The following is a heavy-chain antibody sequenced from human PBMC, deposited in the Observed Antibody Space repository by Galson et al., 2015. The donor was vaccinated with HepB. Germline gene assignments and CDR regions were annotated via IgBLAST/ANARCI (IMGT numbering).Heavy chain of an antibody. CDR2: IYYSGST. CDR1: GGSISSYY. D-gene: IGHD3-10*01. CDR3: ARHGLRKGQETLWFGELLRPGSWFDP. J-gene: IGHJ5*02. V-gene: IGHV4-59*08. Sequence: SETLSLTCTVSGGSISSYYWSWIRQPPGKGLEWIGYIYYSGSTNYNPSLKSRVTISVDTSRNQFSLKLSSVTAADTAVYYCARHGLRKGQETLWFGELLRPGSWFDPWGQGTLVTVSS.